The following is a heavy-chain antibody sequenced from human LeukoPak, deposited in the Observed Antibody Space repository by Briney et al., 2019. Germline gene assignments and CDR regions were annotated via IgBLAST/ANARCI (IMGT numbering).Heavy chain of an antibody. J-gene: IGHJ4*02. CDR2: INHSGST. V-gene: IGHV4-34*01. Sequence: PSETLSLTCAVYGGSFSGYYWSWIRQPPGKGLEWIGEINHSGSTNYNPPLKSRVTISVDTSKNQFSLKLSSVTAADTAVYYCARGKGLLRWPKSVDYWGQGTLVTVSS. CDR3: ARGKGLLRWPKSVDY. D-gene: IGHD4-23*01. CDR1: GGSFSGYY.